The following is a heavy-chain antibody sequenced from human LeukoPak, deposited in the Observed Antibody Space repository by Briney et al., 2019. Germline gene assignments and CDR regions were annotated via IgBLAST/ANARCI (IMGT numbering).Heavy chain of an antibody. J-gene: IGHJ2*01. D-gene: IGHD5-24*01. V-gene: IGHV4-59*08. Sequence: PSETLSLTCTVSGGSISSYYWSWIRQPPGKGLEWIGYLYHSGTTNYNPSLKSRVTISVDTSKNEFSLKLTSVTAADTAVYYCARLGYNDYVARYFDLWGRGTLVTFSS. CDR2: LYHSGTT. CDR3: ARLGYNDYVARYFDL. CDR1: GGSISSYY.